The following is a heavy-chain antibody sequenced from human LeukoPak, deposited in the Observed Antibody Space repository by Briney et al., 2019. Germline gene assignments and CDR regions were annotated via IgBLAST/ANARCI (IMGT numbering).Heavy chain of an antibody. D-gene: IGHD6-13*01. CDR3: ARDLTIAAAGERGNY. CDR1: GFTFSLYT. Sequence: GGSLRLSCAASGFTFSLYTMHWVRQAPGKGLEWVAVISYDGSDKYYADSVKGRFTISRDNAKNSLYLQMNSLRAEDTAVYYCARDLTIAAAGERGNYWGQGTLVTVSS. V-gene: IGHV3-30*04. CDR2: ISYDGSDK. J-gene: IGHJ4*02.